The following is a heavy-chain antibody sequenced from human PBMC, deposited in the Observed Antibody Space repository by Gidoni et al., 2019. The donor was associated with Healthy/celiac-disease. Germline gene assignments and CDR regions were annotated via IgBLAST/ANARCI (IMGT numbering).Heavy chain of an antibody. D-gene: IGHD1-7*01. CDR2: IKSKTDGGTT. V-gene: IGHV3-15*01. CDR3: TTDGWAGTLFDY. J-gene: IGHJ4*02. Sequence: EVQLVESGGGLVKPGGSLRLSCAASGFTLSNAWMSWVRQAPGKGLEWVGRIKSKTDGGTTDYAAPVKGRFTISRDDSKNTLYLQMNSLKTEDTAVYYCTTDGWAGTLFDYWGQGTLVTVSS. CDR1: GFTLSNAW.